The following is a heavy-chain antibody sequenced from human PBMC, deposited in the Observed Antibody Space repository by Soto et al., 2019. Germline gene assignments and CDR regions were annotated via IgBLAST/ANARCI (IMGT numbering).Heavy chain of an antibody. J-gene: IGHJ3*02. CDR1: GFTFSSYA. CDR3: ARGRGARIYDDVVHAFDI. Sequence: QVQLVESGGGVVQPGMSLRLSCAASGFTFSSYAMHWVRQAPGKGLEWVSLISHDGSTEHYGDSVMGRFTISRDNSKHTLYLQLISLRDEDTVAYYCARGRGARIYDDVVHAFDIWGQGTMVTVSS. V-gene: IGHV3-30-3*01. D-gene: IGHD3-16*01. CDR2: ISHDGSTE.